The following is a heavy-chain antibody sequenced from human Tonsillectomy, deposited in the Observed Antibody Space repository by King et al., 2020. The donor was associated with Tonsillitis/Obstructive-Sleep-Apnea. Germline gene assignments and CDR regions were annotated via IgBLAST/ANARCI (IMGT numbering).Heavy chain of an antibody. Sequence: VQLVESGGGLVQPGGSLRLSCSASGFTFSSYAIHWVRQAPGKGLEYVSAISSNGDSTYYADSVKGRFTISRDNSKNTLYLQMSSLRAEDTAVYYCVKPLYDGSGSYYAPFDYWGQGTLVTVSS. CDR2: ISSNGDST. J-gene: IGHJ4*02. CDR3: VKPLYDGSGSYYAPFDY. CDR1: GFTFSSYA. D-gene: IGHD3-10*01. V-gene: IGHV3-64D*06.